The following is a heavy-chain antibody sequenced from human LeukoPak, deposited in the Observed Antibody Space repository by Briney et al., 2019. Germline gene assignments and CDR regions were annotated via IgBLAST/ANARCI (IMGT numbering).Heavy chain of an antibody. CDR1: GFSFNSYA. CDR2: ISYDGSNR. J-gene: IGHJ6*03. Sequence: PGGSLRLSCAASGFSFNSYAFHWVRQAPGKGLEWVAVISYDGSNRYYADSLKGRFTISRDNSKNTVYLQMNSLRAEDTAVYYCARDQEGSTRTSEAYYYYMDVWGKGTTVTVSS. CDR3: ARDQEGSTRTSEAYYYYMDV. D-gene: IGHD2-2*01. V-gene: IGHV3-30-3*01.